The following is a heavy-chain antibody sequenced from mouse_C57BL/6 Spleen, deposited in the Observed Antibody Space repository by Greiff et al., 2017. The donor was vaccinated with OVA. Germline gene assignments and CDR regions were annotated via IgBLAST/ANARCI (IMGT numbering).Heavy chain of an antibody. Sequence: EVMLVESEGGLVQPGSSMKLSCTASGFTFSDYYMAWVRQVPEKGLEWVANINYDGSSTYYLDSLKSRFIISRDNAKNILYLQMSSLKSEDTATYYCARALLDYFDYWGQGTTLTVSS. V-gene: IGHV5-16*01. CDR1: GFTFSDYY. J-gene: IGHJ2*01. D-gene: IGHD1-1*01. CDR2: INYDGSST. CDR3: ARALLDYFDY.